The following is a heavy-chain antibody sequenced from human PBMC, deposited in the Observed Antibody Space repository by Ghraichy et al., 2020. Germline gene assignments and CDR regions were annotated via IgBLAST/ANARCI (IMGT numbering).Heavy chain of an antibody. CDR3: AKDPDDYGATSFFDF. D-gene: IGHD4-17*01. J-gene: IGHJ4*02. CDR1: GFTFRSYA. CDR2: ISGSAGST. Sequence: RSLRLSCAASGFTFRSYAMNWVRQAPGKGLEWVSFISGSAGSTYYADSVKGRFTISRDNSKNTLYLQMNSLRAEDTAIYYCAKDPDDYGATSFFDFWGQGTLVTVSS. V-gene: IGHV3-23*01.